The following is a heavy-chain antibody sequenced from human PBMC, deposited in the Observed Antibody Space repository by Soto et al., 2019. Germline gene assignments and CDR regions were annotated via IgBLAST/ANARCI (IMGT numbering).Heavy chain of an antibody. D-gene: IGHD3-22*01. CDR2: IYHSGTT. J-gene: IGHJ4*02. V-gene: IGHV4-31*03. CDR3: ATEYYDSRGYYYIDS. Sequence: SETLSLTCTVSGGSISSGGYYCSWIRQHPGKGLEWIGHIYHSGTTYYNPSLKSRVTISVDTSKNQISLKLTSVSAADAAVYYCATEYYDSRGYYYIDSWGQGTLATVSS. CDR1: GGSISSGGYY.